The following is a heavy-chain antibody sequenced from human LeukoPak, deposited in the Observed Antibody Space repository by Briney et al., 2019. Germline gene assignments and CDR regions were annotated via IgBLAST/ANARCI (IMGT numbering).Heavy chain of an antibody. CDR2: ISSSSYI. CDR1: GFTFSSYS. CDR3: AKWRPPPYYMDV. D-gene: IGHD2-8*01. Sequence: PGGSLRLSCAASGFTFSSYSMNWVRQAPGKGLEWVSSISSSSYIYYADSVKGRFTISRDNAKKSLYLQMNSLRAEDTAVYYCAKWRPPPYYMDVWGKGTTVTVSS. J-gene: IGHJ6*03. V-gene: IGHV3-21*01.